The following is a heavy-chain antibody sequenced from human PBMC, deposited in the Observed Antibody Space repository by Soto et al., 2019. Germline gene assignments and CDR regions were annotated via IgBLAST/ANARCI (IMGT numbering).Heavy chain of an antibody. J-gene: IGHJ3*02. Sequence: QVQLVQSGAAVEKPGSSVKISCKASGDSFSSYTLSWMRQSPGHGLEWMGRIVPLIGTTNYAQKFQGSVTFTADKSKSTVYMEVWSLRSEDTALYYCARDLSAVAGTQDFDIRGQGTMVIVTS. CDR3: ARDLSAVAGTQDFDI. D-gene: IGHD6-19*01. CDR1: GDSFSSYT. V-gene: IGHV1-69*08. CDR2: IVPLIGTT.